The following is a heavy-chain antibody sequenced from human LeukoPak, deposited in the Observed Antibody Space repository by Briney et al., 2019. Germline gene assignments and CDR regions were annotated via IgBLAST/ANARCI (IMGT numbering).Heavy chain of an antibody. CDR2: VSTSSSYI. CDR3: AELGITMIGGV. Sequence: GGSLRLSCAASGFTFSSYNMNWVRQAPGKGLEWVSSVSTSSSYIYYADSVKGRFTISRDNAKNSLYLQMNSLRAEDTAVYYCAELGITMIGGVWGKGTTVTISS. CDR1: GFTFSSYN. V-gene: IGHV3-21*01. D-gene: IGHD3-10*02. J-gene: IGHJ6*04.